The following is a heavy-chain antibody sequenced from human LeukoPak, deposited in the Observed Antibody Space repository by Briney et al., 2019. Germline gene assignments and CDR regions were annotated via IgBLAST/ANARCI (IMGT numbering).Heavy chain of an antibody. CDR2: IHYSGST. D-gene: IGHD2-2*01. Sequence: PSETLSLTCTVSGGSISSYYWSWIRQPPGKGLEWIGYIHYSGSTNYNPSFKSSVTISVDTSKTQFSLKLSSVTAADTAVYYCARTTVGYCRSISCYGFDYYYYMAVWGKGTTVTISS. V-gene: IGHV4-59*01. CDR1: GGSISSYY. CDR3: ARTTVGYCRSISCYGFDYYYYMAV. J-gene: IGHJ6*03.